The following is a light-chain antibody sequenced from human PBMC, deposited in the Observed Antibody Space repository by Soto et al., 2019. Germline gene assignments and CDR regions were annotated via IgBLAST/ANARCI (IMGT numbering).Light chain of an antibody. CDR3: QSYDNSNLDV. V-gene: IGLV6-57*04. Sequence: NFMLTQPHSVSESPGKTVTISCTRSSGSIASNYVQWYQQRPGSAPTTVIYEDNQRPSGVPDRFSGSIDSSSNSASLTISGLKTEDEADDYCQSYDNSNLDVFGTGTKVTVL. J-gene: IGLJ1*01. CDR2: EDN. CDR1: SGSIASNY.